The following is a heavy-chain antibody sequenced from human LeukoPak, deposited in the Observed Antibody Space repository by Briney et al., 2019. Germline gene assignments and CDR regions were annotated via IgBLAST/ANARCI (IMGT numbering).Heavy chain of an antibody. V-gene: IGHV7-4-1*02. CDR2: INTNTGNP. J-gene: IGHJ4*02. CDR1: GYTFTSYA. CDR3: AISPVYYDILTGYYKASPSDY. D-gene: IGHD3-9*01. Sequence: ASVKVSCKASGYTFTSYAMNWVRQAPGQGLEWMGWINTNTGNPTYAQGFTGRFVFSLDTSVSTAYLQISSLKAEDTAVYYCAISPVYYDILTGYYKASPSDYWGQGTLVTVSS.